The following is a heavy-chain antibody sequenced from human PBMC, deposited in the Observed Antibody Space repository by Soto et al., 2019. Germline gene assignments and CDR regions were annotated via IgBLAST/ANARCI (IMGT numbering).Heavy chain of an antibody. CDR1: GGTFSSYT. CDR2: IIPILGIA. CDR3: ARDHAASAFDI. Sequence: QVQLVQSGAEVKKPGSSVKVSCKASGGTFSSYTISWVRQAPGQGLEWMGRIIPILGIANYAQKFQGRVTITADKSTSIAYMALSSLRSEDTAVYYCARDHAASAFDIWGQGTMVTVSS. D-gene: IGHD2-15*01. J-gene: IGHJ3*02. V-gene: IGHV1-69*08.